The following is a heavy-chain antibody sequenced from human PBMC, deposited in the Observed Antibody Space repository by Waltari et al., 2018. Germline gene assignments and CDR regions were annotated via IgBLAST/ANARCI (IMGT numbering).Heavy chain of an antibody. V-gene: IGHV3-7*03. Sequence: EVQLVESGGGLVQPGGSLRLSCAASGFTFTRYWMSWVRQAPGKGLEGVANITQGGSDKNYVDSVKGRFTISRDNAKNSLYLQMNSLRAEDTAVYYCARTGDDYWGQGTLVTVSS. CDR1: GFTFTRYW. D-gene: IGHD1-1*01. CDR2: ITQGGSDK. CDR3: ARTGDDY. J-gene: IGHJ4*02.